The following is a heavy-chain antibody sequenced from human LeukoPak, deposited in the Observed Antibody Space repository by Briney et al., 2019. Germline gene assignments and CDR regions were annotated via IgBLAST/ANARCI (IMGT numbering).Heavy chain of an antibody. CDR1: GGTFSSYA. Sequence: GASVKVSCKASGGTFSSYAISGVRQAPGQGLEWMGRIIPIFGIANYAQKFQGRVTITADKSTRTAYMELSRLRSEDTAVYYCARAYSSGLINYWGQGTLVTVSS. J-gene: IGHJ4*02. D-gene: IGHD3-22*01. V-gene: IGHV1-69*04. CDR2: IIPIFGIA. CDR3: ARAYSSGLINY.